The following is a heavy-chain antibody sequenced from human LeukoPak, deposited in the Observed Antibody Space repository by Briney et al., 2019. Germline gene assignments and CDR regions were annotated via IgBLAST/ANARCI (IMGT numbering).Heavy chain of an antibody. D-gene: IGHD6-6*01. CDR1: GGSISSGSYY. CDR2: IYTSGST. J-gene: IGHJ4*02. CDR3: AMGQLVLDY. V-gene: IGHV4-61*02. Sequence: TSETLSLTCTVSGGSISSGSYYWSWIRQPAGKGLEWIGRIYTSGSTNYNPSLKSRVTISVDTSKNQFSLKLSSVTAADTAVYYCAMGQLVLDYWGQGTLVTVSS.